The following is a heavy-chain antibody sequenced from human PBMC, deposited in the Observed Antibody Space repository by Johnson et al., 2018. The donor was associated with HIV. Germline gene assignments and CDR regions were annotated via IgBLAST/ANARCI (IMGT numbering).Heavy chain of an antibody. V-gene: IGHV3-7*01. D-gene: IGHD3-22*01. CDR2: IKQDGSEK. CDR3: AREYYYDSSGEGAFDI. J-gene: IGHJ3*02. CDR1: GFTFSNYA. Sequence: MQLVESGGGVVRPGRSLRLSCAASGFTFSNYAMHWVRQAPGKGLEWVANIKQDGSEKYYVDSVKGRFTISRDNAKNSLYLQMNSLRAEDTAVYYCAREYYYDSSGEGAFDIWGQGTLVTVSS.